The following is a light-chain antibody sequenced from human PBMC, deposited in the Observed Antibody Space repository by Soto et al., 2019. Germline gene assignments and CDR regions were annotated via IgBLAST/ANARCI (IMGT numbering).Light chain of an antibody. CDR2: RND. J-gene: IGLJ1*01. CDR3: AAWDDTVRRYV. Sequence: QSVLTQPSSVSGTPGQGVTISCSGSISNIGNNYVYWFQQLPGTAPKVLSNRNDQRPSGVPDRFSGSKSGTSAYLAISGLRSEDEPNYYCAAWDDTVRRYVFGTGTKLTVL. CDR1: ISNIGNNY. V-gene: IGLV1-47*01.